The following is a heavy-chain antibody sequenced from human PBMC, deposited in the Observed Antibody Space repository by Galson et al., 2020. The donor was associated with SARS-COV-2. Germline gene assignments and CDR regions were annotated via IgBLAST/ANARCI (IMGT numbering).Heavy chain of an antibody. V-gene: IGHV4-34*01. Sequence: SETLSLTCAVYGGSFSGYFWTWIRQSPGKGLEWIVEIQYSGTANYNPSLKSRVTISIDRSKNQFSLKLNSVTAADTAVYFCARGGGHFASGSFLAYWGQGALVTVSS. J-gene: IGHJ4*02. CDR1: GGSFSGYF. CDR3: ARGGGHFASGSFLAY. D-gene: IGHD3-10*01. CDR2: IQYSGTA.